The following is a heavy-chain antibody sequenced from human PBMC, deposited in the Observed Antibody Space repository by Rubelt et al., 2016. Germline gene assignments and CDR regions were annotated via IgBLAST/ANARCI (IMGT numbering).Heavy chain of an antibody. V-gene: IGHV3-15*01. J-gene: IGHJ4*02. Sequence: EVQLVESGGGLVQPGGSLRLSCAASGFTFSNAWMSWVRQAPGKGLEWVGRSKSKTDGGTTDYAAPVKGRLTSSRDDSKNTLYRQMNSLKTEDTAVYYCTTEQDIVVVPAANVAPYYFDYWGQGTLVTVSS. CDR1: GFTFSNAW. D-gene: IGHD2-2*01. CDR3: TTEQDIVVVPAANVAPYYFDY. CDR2: SKSKTDGGTT.